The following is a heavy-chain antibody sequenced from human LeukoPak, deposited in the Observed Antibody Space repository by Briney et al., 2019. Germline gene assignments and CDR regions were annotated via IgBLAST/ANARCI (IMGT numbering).Heavy chain of an antibody. CDR1: GYTFTSYG. CDR2: ISPYNDNT. D-gene: IGHD6-13*01. CDR3: TRDHLAADGSDAFDI. Sequence: GASVKVSCKASGYTFTSYGISWVRQAPGQGLEWMGWISPYNDNTKYAQKFQGRVTMTTGTSTTTAYMDLRSLRSDDTAVYYCTRDHLAADGSDAFDIWGQGTMVTVSS. J-gene: IGHJ3*02. V-gene: IGHV1-18*01.